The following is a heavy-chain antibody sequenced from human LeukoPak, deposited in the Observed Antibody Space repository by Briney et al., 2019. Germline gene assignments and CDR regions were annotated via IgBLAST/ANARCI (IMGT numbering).Heavy chain of an antibody. CDR2: IYDSGST. Sequence: PSETLSLTCTVSGASISSYYWNWIRQPPGKGLEWIGYIYDSGSTFYNPSLKSRLTISLDTSKNQFSLMLTSVTAADTAVYYCAREVRGWELHLYYYYYMDVWGKGTTVTISS. J-gene: IGHJ6*03. V-gene: IGHV4-59*01. CDR3: AREVRGWELHLYYYYYMDV. CDR1: GASISSYY. D-gene: IGHD1-26*01.